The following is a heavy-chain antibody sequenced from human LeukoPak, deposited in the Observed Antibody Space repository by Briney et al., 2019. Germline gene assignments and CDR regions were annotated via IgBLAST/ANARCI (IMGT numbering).Heavy chain of an antibody. D-gene: IGHD3-22*01. CDR3: ARDHYYYDSSGYSQWAAFDI. V-gene: IGHV1-18*01. CDR2: ISAYNGNT. Sequence: SVKVSCKASGYTFTSYGISWVRQAPGQGLEWMGWISAYNGNTNYAQKLQGRVTMTTDTSTSTAYMELRSLRSDDTAVYYCARDHYYYDSSGYSQWAAFDIWGQGTMVTVSS. J-gene: IGHJ3*02. CDR1: GYTFTSYG.